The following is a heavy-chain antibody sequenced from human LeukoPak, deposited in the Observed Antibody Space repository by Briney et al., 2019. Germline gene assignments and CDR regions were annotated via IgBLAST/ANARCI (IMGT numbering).Heavy chain of an antibody. V-gene: IGHV4-59*08. CDR3: ARRDSSVWYLDY. J-gene: IGHJ4*02. CDR2: IYFSGST. D-gene: IGHD6-19*01. CDR1: GGFISSYY. Sequence: SETLSLTCTVSGGFISSYYWGWIRQPPGKGLEWIGHIYFSGSTNCNPSLKSRVTISIDTSKNQFSLRLSSVTAADTAIYYCARRDSSVWYLDYWGQGTLVTVSS.